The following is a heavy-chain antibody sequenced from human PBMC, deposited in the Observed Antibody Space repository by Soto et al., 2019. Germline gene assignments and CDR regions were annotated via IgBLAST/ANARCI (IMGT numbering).Heavy chain of an antibody. CDR2: IIPIFGTS. Sequence: QLQLVQSGAEVKKPGSSVNVSCKTSGGSFSSNTITWVRQAPGQGLEWMGGIIPIFGTSNDAQKFQGRVTITADASTNTVYMEVSRLRYEDMVVYYCVRVVLLVVVSVTRAAGWLDRWGQVTLVTV. D-gene: IGHD3-22*01. CDR1: GGSFSSNT. V-gene: IGHV1-69*01. CDR3: VRVVLLVVVSVTRAAGWLDR. J-gene: IGHJ5*02.